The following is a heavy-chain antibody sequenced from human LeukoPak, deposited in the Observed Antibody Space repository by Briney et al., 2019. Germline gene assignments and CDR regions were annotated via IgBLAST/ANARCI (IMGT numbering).Heavy chain of an antibody. V-gene: IGHV4-39*07. CDR3: ARGSRGYYDSSGYFDY. D-gene: IGHD3-22*01. CDR2: IYYSGST. Sequence: SETLSLTCTVSGGSISSSSYYWGWIRQPPGKGLEWIGSIYYSGSTNYNPSLKSRVTISVDKSKNQFSLKLSSVTAADTAVYYCARGSRGYYDSSGYFDYWGQGTLVTVSS. CDR1: GGSISSSSYY. J-gene: IGHJ4*02.